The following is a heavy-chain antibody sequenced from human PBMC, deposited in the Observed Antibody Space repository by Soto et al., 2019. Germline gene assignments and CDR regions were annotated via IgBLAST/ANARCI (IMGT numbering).Heavy chain of an antibody. Sequence: SLRLSCAASGFTFDDYAMHWVRQAPGTGMEWVSGISWNSGSIGYADSVKGRFTISRDNAKNSLYLQMNSLRAEDTALYYCAKATTVVVVAAPFDYWGQGTLATVSS. J-gene: IGHJ4*02. CDR2: ISWNSGSI. V-gene: IGHV3-9*01. CDR1: GFTFDDYA. CDR3: AKATTVVVVAAPFDY. D-gene: IGHD2-15*01.